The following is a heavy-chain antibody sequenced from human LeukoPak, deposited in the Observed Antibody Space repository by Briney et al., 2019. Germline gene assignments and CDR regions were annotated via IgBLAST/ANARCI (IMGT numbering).Heavy chain of an antibody. D-gene: IGHD5-12*01. CDR3: AKALKWGYDRDAFDI. V-gene: IGHV3-23*01. Sequence: AGGSLRLSCAASGFTFSSYAMSWVRQAPGKGLEGVSAISGSGGSTYYADSVKGRFTISRDNSKNTLYLQMNSLRAEDTAVYYCAKALKWGYDRDAFDIWGQGTMVTVSS. CDR1: GFTFSSYA. J-gene: IGHJ3*02. CDR2: ISGSGGST.